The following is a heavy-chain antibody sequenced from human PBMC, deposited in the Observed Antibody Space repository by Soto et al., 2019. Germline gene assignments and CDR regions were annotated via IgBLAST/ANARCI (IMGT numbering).Heavy chain of an antibody. D-gene: IGHD3-22*01. J-gene: IGHJ4*02. CDR3: ARGYYDSSGYPPNFDY. V-gene: IGHV1-69*13. CDR2: IIPIFGTA. Sequence: VKVSCKASGGTFSSYAISWVRQAPGQGLEWMGGIIPIFGTANYAQKFQGRVTITADESTSTAYMELSSLRSEDTAVYYCARGYYDSSGYPPNFDYWGQGTLVTVSS. CDR1: GGTFSSYA.